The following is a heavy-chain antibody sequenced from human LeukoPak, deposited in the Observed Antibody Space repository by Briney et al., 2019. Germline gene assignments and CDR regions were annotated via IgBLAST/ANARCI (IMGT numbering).Heavy chain of an antibody. Sequence: SETLSLTCTVSGGSISSGSYYWSWIRQPAGKGLEWTGRIYTSGSTNYNPSLKGRVTISVDTSKNQFSLKLSSVTAADTAVYYCARETYDFWSGYPYYFDYWGQGTLVTVSS. CDR1: GGSISSGSYY. D-gene: IGHD3-3*01. CDR3: ARETYDFWSGYPYYFDY. V-gene: IGHV4-61*02. CDR2: IYTSGST. J-gene: IGHJ4*02.